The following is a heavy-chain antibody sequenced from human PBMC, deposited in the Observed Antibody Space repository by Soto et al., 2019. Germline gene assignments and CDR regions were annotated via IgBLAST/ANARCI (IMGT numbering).Heavy chain of an antibody. D-gene: IGHD5-18*01. V-gene: IGHV3-23*01. CDR3: AKGVSQYTPLALFDY. CDR1: GFTFSSYA. Sequence: VQLLESGGGLVRPGGSLRLSCAASGFTFSSYAVSWVRQAPGKGLEWFSTISGSDGRTYSTDSVKGRFTISRDNSRNTAYLQMNSLRVEDTAVYYCAKGVSQYTPLALFDYWGRGTLVTVSS. J-gene: IGHJ4*02. CDR2: ISGSDGRT.